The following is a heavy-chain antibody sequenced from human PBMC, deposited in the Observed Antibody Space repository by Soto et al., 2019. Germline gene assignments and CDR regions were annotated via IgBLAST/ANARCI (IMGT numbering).Heavy chain of an antibody. J-gene: IGHJ5*02. CDR1: GGSISSGGYY. CDR3: ARDRLGAGNYRAWFDP. D-gene: IGHD1-7*01. V-gene: IGHV4-31*03. CDR2: IYYSGSP. Sequence: QVQLQESGPGLVKPSQTLSLTCTVSGGSISSGGYYWSWIRQPPGKGLEWIGYIYYSGSPYYNPALKSRVTISVDTSKNQFSLKLSSVTAADTAVYYCARDRLGAGNYRAWFDPWGQGTLVTVSS.